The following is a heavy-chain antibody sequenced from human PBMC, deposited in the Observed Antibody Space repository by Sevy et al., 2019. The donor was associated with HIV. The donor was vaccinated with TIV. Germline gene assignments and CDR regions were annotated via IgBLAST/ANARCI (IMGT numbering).Heavy chain of an antibody. Sequence: GGSLRLSCAASGFTFDDYAMHWVRQAPGKGLEWVSGISWNSGSIGYADSVKGRFTISRDNAKNSLYLQMNSLRAEDTALYYCAKDGTEDYGSGSSADDAFDIWGQGTMVTVSS. D-gene: IGHD3-10*01. CDR3: AKDGTEDYGSGSSADDAFDI. V-gene: IGHV3-9*01. CDR2: ISWNSGSI. CDR1: GFTFDDYA. J-gene: IGHJ3*02.